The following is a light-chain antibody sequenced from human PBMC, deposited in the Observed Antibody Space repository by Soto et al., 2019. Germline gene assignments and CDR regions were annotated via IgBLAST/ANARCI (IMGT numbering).Light chain of an antibody. CDR3: QQRNIWPPVT. Sequence: IVLKRSPGALSLSQRGRASLASKARQSVSSHLAWYQQKPGQAPRLLIYGAYSRASGIPARFSGSGSGTDFTLTISSLEPEDSAVYYCQQRNIWPPVTFGHGTRLEI. CDR2: GAY. V-gene: IGKV3-11*01. CDR1: QSVSSH. J-gene: IGKJ5*01.